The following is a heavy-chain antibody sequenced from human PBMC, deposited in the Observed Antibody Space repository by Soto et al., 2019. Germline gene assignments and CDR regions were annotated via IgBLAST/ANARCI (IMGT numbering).Heavy chain of an antibody. CDR3: ARGSAVAGLIYYFDY. Sequence: SETLSLTCAVYGGSFSGYYWSWIRQPPGKGLEWIGEINHSGSTNYNPSLKSRVTISVDTSKNQFSLKLSSVTAADTAVYYCARGSAVAGLIYYFDYWGQGTLVTVSS. D-gene: IGHD6-19*01. CDR1: GGSFSGYY. CDR2: INHSGST. J-gene: IGHJ4*02. V-gene: IGHV4-34*01.